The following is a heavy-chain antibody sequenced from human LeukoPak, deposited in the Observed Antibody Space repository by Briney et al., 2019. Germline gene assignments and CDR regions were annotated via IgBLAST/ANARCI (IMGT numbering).Heavy chain of an antibody. CDR1: GGTFSSYA. Sequence: SVKVSCKAPGGTFSSYAISWVRQAPGQGLEWMGGIIPIFGTANYAQKFQGRVTITTDESTSTAYMELSSLRSEDTAVYYCARTPYDLYYFDYSGQGTLVTVSS. CDR2: IIPIFGTA. V-gene: IGHV1-69*05. CDR3: ARTPYDLYYFDY. D-gene: IGHD3-22*01. J-gene: IGHJ4*02.